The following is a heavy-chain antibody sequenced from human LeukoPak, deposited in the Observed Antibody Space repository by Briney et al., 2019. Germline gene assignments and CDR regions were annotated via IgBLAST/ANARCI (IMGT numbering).Heavy chain of an antibody. CDR3: AREHSYYDSSGYYYGSGYFDY. CDR2: IYYSGST. V-gene: IGHV4-59*01. Sequence: SETLSLTCTVSGGSMSTYYWSWIRQPPGKGLEWIGDIYYSGSTNYTPSLKSRVIISVDTSENQFSLKLSSVTAADTAVYSCAREHSYYDSSGYYYGSGYFDYWGQGTLVTVSS. J-gene: IGHJ4*02. CDR1: GGSMSTYY. D-gene: IGHD3-22*01.